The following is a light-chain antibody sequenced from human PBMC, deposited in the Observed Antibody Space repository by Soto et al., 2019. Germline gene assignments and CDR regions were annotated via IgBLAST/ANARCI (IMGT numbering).Light chain of an antibody. CDR1: SSDVGRYNF. J-gene: IGLJ7*01. Sequence: QSALSQPASVSGSPGQSITISCTGTSSDVGRYNFVSWYQQHPDKAPKLIVYDVRDRPPGASGRFSGSKSGNTASLTISGFQAEDEADYYCSSYTTTSTVIFGGGTQLTVL. V-gene: IGLV2-14*03. CDR3: SSYTTTSTVI. CDR2: DVR.